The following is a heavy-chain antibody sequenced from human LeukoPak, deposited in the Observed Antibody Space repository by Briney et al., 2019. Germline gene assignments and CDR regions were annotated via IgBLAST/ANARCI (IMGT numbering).Heavy chain of an antibody. V-gene: IGHV3-53*01. CDR3: ARGVREKNRGFLLYYYYYYMDV. CDR2: ISSGGNT. J-gene: IGHJ6*03. D-gene: IGHD3-10*01. CDR1: GFTVSSNS. Sequence: GGSLRLSCKVSGFTVSSNSWSWVRQAPGKGLEWVSFISSGGNTDHSDSVKGRFTISRDNSKNTLYLQMNSLRAEDTAVYYCARGVREKNRGFLLYYYYYYMDVWGKGTTVAISS.